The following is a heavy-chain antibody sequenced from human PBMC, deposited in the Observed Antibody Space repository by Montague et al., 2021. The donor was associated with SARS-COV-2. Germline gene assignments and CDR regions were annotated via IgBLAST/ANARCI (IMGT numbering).Heavy chain of an antibody. CDR3: ARVRYYGSGTSLGMDV. Sequence: SETRSLTCAVYGGSFSGYYWSWIRQPPGKGLEWIGEINHSGSANYNPSLKSRVTISVDTSKNQFSLKLSSVTAADMAVYYCARVRYYGSGTSLGMDVWGQGTTVTVSS. V-gene: IGHV4-34*01. D-gene: IGHD3-10*01. CDR2: INHSGSA. CDR1: GGSFSGYY. J-gene: IGHJ6*02.